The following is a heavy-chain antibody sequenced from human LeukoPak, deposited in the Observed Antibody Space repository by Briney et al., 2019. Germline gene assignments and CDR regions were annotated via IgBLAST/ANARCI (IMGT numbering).Heavy chain of an antibody. Sequence: SVKVSCKASGGTFSSYAISWVRQAPGQGLEWMGRIIPILGIANYAQKFQGRVTITADKSTSTAYMELSSLRAEDTAVYYCASDGSGSYQFDYWGQGTLVTVSS. CDR3: ASDGSGSYQFDY. CDR1: GGTFSSYA. V-gene: IGHV1-69*04. D-gene: IGHD3-10*01. J-gene: IGHJ4*02. CDR2: IIPILGIA.